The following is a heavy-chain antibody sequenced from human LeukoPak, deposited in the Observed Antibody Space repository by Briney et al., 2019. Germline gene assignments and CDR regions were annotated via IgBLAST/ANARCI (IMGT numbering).Heavy chain of an antibody. CDR1: GYTFTSYG. V-gene: IGHV1-69*13. Sequence: ASVKVSCKASGYTFTSYGISWVRQAPGQGLEWMGGIIPIFGTANYAQKFQGRVTITADESTSTAYMELSSLRSEDTAVYYCARASSGYSPFDYWGQGTLVTVSS. CDR3: ARASSGYSPFDY. CDR2: IIPIFGTA. J-gene: IGHJ4*02. D-gene: IGHD3-22*01.